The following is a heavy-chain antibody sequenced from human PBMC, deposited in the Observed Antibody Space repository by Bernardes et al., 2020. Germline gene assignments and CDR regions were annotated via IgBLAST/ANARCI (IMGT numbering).Heavy chain of an antibody. V-gene: IGHV4-30-2*01. CDR3: ARGGYGLYGMDV. J-gene: IGHJ6*02. CDR2: IYHSGST. D-gene: IGHD5-18*01. Sequence: SETLSLTCAVSGGSISSGGYSWSWIRQPPGKGLEWIGYIYHSGSTYYNPSLKSRVTISVDRSKNQFSLKLSSVTAADTAVYYCARGGYGLYGMDVWGQGTTVTVSS. CDR1: GGSISSGGYS.